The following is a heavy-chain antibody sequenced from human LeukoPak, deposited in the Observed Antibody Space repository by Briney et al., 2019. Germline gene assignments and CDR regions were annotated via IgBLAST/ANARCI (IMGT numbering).Heavy chain of an antibody. CDR1: GFTFSSYE. D-gene: IGHD5-24*01. CDR2: ISSSGSTI. CDR3: AREGRWLQFLDY. J-gene: IGHJ4*02. V-gene: IGHV3-48*03. Sequence: GGPLRLSCAASGFTFSSYEMNWVRQAPGKGLEWVSYISSSGSTIYYADSVKGRFTISRDNAKNSLYLQMNSLRAEDTAVYYCAREGRWLQFLDYWGQGTLVTVSS.